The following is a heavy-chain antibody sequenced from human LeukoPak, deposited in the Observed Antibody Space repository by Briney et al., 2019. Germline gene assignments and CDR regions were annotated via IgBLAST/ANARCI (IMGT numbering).Heavy chain of an antibody. D-gene: IGHD3-9*01. J-gene: IGHJ4*02. Sequence: GGSLRLSCAASGFTFNTFNMNWVRHAPGKGLEWVSSITSGGDYIYYPHPVKGRFTTSRDKATNLLALQLYSLRVDDTHVYYCARGHYDVLAASYKWTTDYWGQGTMVTVSS. CDR3: ARGHYDVLAASYKWTTDY. CDR1: GFTFNTFN. CDR2: ITSGGDYI. V-gene: IGHV3-21*06.